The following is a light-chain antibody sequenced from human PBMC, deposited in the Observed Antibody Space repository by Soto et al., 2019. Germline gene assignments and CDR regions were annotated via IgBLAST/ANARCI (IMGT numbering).Light chain of an antibody. Sequence: DIQMTQSPSTLSASVGDRVTITCRASQSVSSWLAWYQQKPGKAPKLLIYDASNVESGVPSRFSGSGSGTEFTLPISSLQPDDFATYYCQQYNKYSWTFGQGTKVEVK. CDR2: DAS. CDR3: QQYNKYSWT. V-gene: IGKV1-5*01. CDR1: QSVSSW. J-gene: IGKJ1*01.